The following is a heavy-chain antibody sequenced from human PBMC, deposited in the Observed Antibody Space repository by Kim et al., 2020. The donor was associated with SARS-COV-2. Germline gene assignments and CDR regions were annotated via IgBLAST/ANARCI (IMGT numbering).Heavy chain of an antibody. V-gene: IGHV3-11*06. CDR1: GFTFSDYY. Sequence: GGSLRLSCAASGFTFSDYYMSWIRQAPGKGLEWVSFISSSSSYTSSADSVQGRFTISGDNAKNSLYLQMNSLRAEDTAVYYCARGTREPGYWGQGTLVTVSS. D-gene: IGHD1-26*01. CDR3: ARGTREPGY. J-gene: IGHJ4*02. CDR2: ISSSSSYT.